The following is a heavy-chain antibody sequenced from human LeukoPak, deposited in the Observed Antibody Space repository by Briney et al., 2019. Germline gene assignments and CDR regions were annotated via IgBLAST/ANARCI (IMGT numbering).Heavy chain of an antibody. J-gene: IGHJ4*02. CDR1: GYTFTSYY. CDR2: INPSGGST. D-gene: IGHD3-10*01. Sequence: ASVKVSCKASGYTFTSYYMHWVRQAPGQGLEWMGIINPSGGSTSYAQKFQGRVTMTRDTSTSTVYMELSSLRSEDTAVYCGARGMVPQKGVGDFDYWGQGTLVTVSS. V-gene: IGHV1-46*01. CDR3: ARGMVPQKGVGDFDY.